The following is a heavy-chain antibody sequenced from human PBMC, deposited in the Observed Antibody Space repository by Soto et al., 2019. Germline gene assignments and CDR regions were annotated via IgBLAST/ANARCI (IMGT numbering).Heavy chain of an antibody. D-gene: IGHD5-18*01. V-gene: IGHV3-74*01. CDR1: GFTFSSYW. Sequence: GGSLRLSCAASGFTFSSYWMHWVRQAPGKGLVWVSRINSDGSSTSYADSVKGRFTISRDNAKNTLYLQMNSLRAEDTAVYYCARGTAMTLDYYYGMDVWGQGTTVTVSS. CDR2: INSDGSST. J-gene: IGHJ6*02. CDR3: ARGTAMTLDYYYGMDV.